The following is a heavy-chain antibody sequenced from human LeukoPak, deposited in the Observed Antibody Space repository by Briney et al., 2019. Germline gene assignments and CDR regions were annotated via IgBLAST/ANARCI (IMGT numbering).Heavy chain of an antibody. D-gene: IGHD3-10*01. CDR2: INHSRIT. Sequence: SETLSLTCAVYGGSFSGYFWNWIRQPPGKGLEWIGEINHSRITHHNPSLKSRVTISIDTSKNQISLKLSSVTAADTAVYYCARGPDSGSYFAWFGPWGQGTPVTVSS. CDR1: GGSFSGYF. J-gene: IGHJ5*02. V-gene: IGHV4-34*01. CDR3: ARGPDSGSYFAWFGP.